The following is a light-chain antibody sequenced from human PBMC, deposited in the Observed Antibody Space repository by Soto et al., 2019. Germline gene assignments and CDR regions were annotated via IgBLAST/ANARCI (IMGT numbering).Light chain of an antibody. V-gene: IGKV3-15*01. CDR1: QSVSSN. J-gene: IGKJ4*01. CDR3: QQFNYWPPLT. CDR2: NAS. Sequence: EIVMTQSPATLSVTPGERATLSCRASQSVSSNLAWYQQKPGQAPRLLMFNASTRATGIPARFSGSGSGTEFTLPITSLQSEDFAVYSCQQFNYWPPLTFGGGTKVEIK.